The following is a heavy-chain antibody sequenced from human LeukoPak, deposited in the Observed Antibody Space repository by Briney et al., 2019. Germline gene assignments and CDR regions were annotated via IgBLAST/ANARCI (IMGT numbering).Heavy chain of an antibody. CDR3: AKSIVGATGDAFDI. Sequence: GGSLRLSCAASGFTFSNYGMHWVRQAPGKGLEWVAVISFDGRNKYYADSVKGRFTISRDNSKNTLYLQMNSLRAEDTTVYYCAKSIVGATGDAFDIWGQGTMVTVSS. CDR2: ISFDGRNK. D-gene: IGHD1-26*01. J-gene: IGHJ3*02. V-gene: IGHV3-30*18. CDR1: GFTFSNYG.